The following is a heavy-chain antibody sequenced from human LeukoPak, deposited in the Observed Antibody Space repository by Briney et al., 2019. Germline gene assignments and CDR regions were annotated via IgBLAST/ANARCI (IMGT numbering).Heavy chain of an antibody. CDR2: IIPIFGTA. V-gene: IGHV1-69*05. CDR1: GGTFSSYA. D-gene: IGHD6-13*01. Sequence: SVKVSCKASGGTFSSYAISWVRQAPGQGLEWMGGIIPIFGTANYAQKFQGRVTITTDESTSTAYMELSGLRSEDTAVYYCARAHIAPKTAVAFDIWGQGTMVTVSS. J-gene: IGHJ3*02. CDR3: ARAHIAPKTAVAFDI.